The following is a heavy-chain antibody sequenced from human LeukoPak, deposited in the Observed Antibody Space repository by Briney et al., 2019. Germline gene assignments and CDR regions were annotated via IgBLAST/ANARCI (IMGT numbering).Heavy chain of an antibody. V-gene: IGHV3-9*01. Sequence: GGSLRLSCAASGFSFEAYGMYWVRQAPGKGLEWVSGITWNSDDMAYADSVKGRFTISRDNAKNCLYLQMNGLTVEYTALYYCTRVTSWRTGFDYWGQGTLVTVSS. CDR1: GFSFEAYG. CDR2: ITWNSDDM. J-gene: IGHJ4*02. D-gene: IGHD1-1*01. CDR3: TRVTSWRTGFDY.